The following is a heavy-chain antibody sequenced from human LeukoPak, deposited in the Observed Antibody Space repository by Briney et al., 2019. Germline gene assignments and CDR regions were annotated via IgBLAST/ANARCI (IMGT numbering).Heavy chain of an antibody. CDR3: ARHRSWLLRPARSLPFDY. Sequence: PSETLSLTCTVSGGSISSTAYYWSWIRQPPGKGLEWIGEINHSGSTNYNPSLKSRVTISVDTSKNQFSLKLSSVTAADTAVYYCARHRSWLLRPARSLPFDYWGQGTLVTVSS. D-gene: IGHD3-22*01. CDR2: INHSGST. J-gene: IGHJ4*02. CDR1: GGSISSTAYY. V-gene: IGHV4-39*01.